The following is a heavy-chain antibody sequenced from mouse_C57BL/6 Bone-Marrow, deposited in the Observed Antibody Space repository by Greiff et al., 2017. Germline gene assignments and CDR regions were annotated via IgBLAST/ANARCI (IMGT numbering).Heavy chain of an antibody. CDR2: IDPSDSYT. CDR3: ARNDYDSYWYFDV. CDR1: GYTFTSYW. J-gene: IGHJ1*03. D-gene: IGHD2-4*01. Sequence: LQQPGAELVMPGASVKLSCKASGYTFTSYWMHWVKQRPGQGLEWIGEIDPSDSYTNYNQKFKGKSTLTVDKSSSTAYMQLSSLTSEDSAVYYCARNDYDSYWYFDVWGTGTTVTVSS. V-gene: IGHV1-69*01.